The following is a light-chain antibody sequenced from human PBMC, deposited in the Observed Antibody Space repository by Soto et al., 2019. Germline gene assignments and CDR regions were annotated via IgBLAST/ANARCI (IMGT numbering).Light chain of an antibody. V-gene: IGLV2-14*01. CDR3: SAYTTIRSLV. CDR2: EVN. J-gene: IGLJ1*01. Sequence: QSALTHPASVSGSPGQSITISCTGTSSDVGNYNYVSWYQLHPGKGPKLMIYEVNDRPSGVSNRFSGSKSGNTAYLTISGLQAEDEADYYCSAYTTIRSLVFGTGTKVTVL. CDR1: SSDVGNYNY.